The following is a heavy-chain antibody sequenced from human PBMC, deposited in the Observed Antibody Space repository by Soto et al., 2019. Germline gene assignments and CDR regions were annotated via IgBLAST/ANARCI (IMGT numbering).Heavy chain of an antibody. J-gene: IGHJ6*03. V-gene: IGHV1-2*04. CDR3: ARGPGAAAGTYYYYYMDV. Sequence: QVQLVQSGAEVKKPGASVKVSCKASGYTFTGYYMHWVRQAPGQGLEWMGWINPNSGGTNYAQKFQGWVTMTRDPSISTAYMELSRRRSDDTAVYYCARGPGAAAGTYYYYYMDVWGKGTTVTASS. CDR2: INPNSGGT. D-gene: IGHD6-13*01. CDR1: GYTFTGYY.